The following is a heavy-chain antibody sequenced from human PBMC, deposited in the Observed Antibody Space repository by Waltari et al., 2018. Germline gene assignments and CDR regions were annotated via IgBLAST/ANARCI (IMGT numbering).Heavy chain of an antibody. V-gene: IGHV4-39*07. Sequence: QLQLQESGPGLVKPSETLSLTCTVSGGSISSSSYYWGWIRQPPGKGLEWIGNIYYSGSTYSNPSLKSRVTISVDTPKNQFSLKLSSVTAADTAVYYCARIVVPAYYYYYMDVWGKGTTVTISS. D-gene: IGHD2-2*01. CDR1: GGSISSSSYY. J-gene: IGHJ6*03. CDR3: ARIVVPAYYYYYMDV. CDR2: IYYSGST.